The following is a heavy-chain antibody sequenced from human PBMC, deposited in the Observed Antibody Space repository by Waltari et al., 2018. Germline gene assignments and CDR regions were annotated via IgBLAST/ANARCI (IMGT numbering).Heavy chain of an antibody. V-gene: IGHV1-2*02. CDR1: GYTFTGYY. CDR2: INPNSGGT. Sequence: QVQLVQSGAEVKKPGASVKVSCKASGYTFTGYYMHWVRQAPGQGLEWMGWINPNSGGTNYAQKFQGRVTMTRDTSISTAYTELSRLRSDDTAVYYCARDLRVGTNYDILTGYYSALSYYYYMDVWGKGTTVTVSS. D-gene: IGHD3-9*01. CDR3: ARDLRVGTNYDILTGYYSALSYYYYMDV. J-gene: IGHJ6*03.